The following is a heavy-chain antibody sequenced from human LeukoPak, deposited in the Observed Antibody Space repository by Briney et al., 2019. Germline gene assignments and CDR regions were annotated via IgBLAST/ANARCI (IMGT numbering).Heavy chain of an antibody. CDR1: GGSFKGYY. CDR3: ARAQYSSSCDL. V-gene: IGHV4-34*01. CDR2: INHSGST. Sequence: SETLSLTCAVYGGSFKGYYWSWIRQPPGKGLECIGEINHSGSTNYNPSLKSRVTISVDTPKNKFSLKLSSGTAADTAVYYCARAQYSSSCDLWGQGTLVTVSS. J-gene: IGHJ5*02. D-gene: IGHD6-13*01.